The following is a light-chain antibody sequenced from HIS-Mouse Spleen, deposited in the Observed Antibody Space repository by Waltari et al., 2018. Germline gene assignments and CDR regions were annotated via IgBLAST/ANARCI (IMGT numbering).Light chain of an antibody. CDR3: CSYAGSSTYVV. CDR1: SSDVGGYNL. CDR2: EGS. Sequence: QSALTQPASVSGSPGQSITIRCPGTSSDVGGYNLVSWYQPHPGKAPKLMIYEGSKRPSGVSNRFSGSKSGNTASLTISGLQAEDEADYYCCSYAGSSTYVVFGGGTKLTVL. V-gene: IGLV2-23*01. J-gene: IGLJ2*01.